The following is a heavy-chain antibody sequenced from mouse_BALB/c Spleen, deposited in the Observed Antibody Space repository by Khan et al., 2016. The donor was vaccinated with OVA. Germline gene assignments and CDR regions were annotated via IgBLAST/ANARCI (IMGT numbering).Heavy chain of an antibody. D-gene: IGHD1-2*01. J-gene: IGHJ2*01. CDR2: INPSTGGT. CDR3: TRNYGDDYFDY. CDR1: GYTLTRYY. V-gene: IGHV1S81*02. Sequence: VQLQQSGAELVKPGASVKLSCKASGYTLTRYYMYWVKQRPGQGLEWIGGINPSTGGTNFNEKFKNKATLTVDKSSTTVYMQLSSLTSEDSAVYYCTRNYGDDYFDYWGQGTTLTVSS.